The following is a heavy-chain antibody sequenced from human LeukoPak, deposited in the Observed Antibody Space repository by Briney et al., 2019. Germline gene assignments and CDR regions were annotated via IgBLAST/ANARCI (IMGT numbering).Heavy chain of an antibody. CDR1: GFXFGTYS. Sequence: PGGSLRLSCAASGFXFGTYSMNWVRQAPGKGLEWVSFISSSSSYKYYADSVKGRFTISRDNAKNSLYLQMNSLRAEDTAVYYCARARVGDIVVVITPHAFDCWGQGTLVTVSS. CDR3: ARARVGDIVVVITPHAFDC. V-gene: IGHV3-21*01. D-gene: IGHD3-22*01. J-gene: IGHJ4*02. CDR2: ISSSSSYK.